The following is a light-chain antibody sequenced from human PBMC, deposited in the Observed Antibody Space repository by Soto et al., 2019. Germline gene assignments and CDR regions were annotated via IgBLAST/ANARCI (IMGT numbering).Light chain of an antibody. CDR1: SSDVGTYNY. J-gene: IGLJ1*01. CDR3: SSYTGSSSFYV. V-gene: IGLV2-14*01. CDR2: EVS. Sequence: QSVLTQPASVSGSPGQSITISCTGTSSDVGTYNYVSWYQQHPGKAPKLMIYEVSNRPSGVSNRFSGSKSGNTASLTISGLQAEDEADYYCSSYTGSSSFYVFGTGTKV.